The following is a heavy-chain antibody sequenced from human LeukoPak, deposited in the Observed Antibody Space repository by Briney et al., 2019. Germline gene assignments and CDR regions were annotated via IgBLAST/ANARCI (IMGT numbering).Heavy chain of an antibody. CDR1: GFTFSSYA. J-gene: IGHJ4*02. D-gene: IGHD3-3*01. CDR3: AKDRIFGVVIIQYYFDY. V-gene: IGHV3-23*01. Sequence: PGGSLRLSCAASGFTFSSYAMSWVRQAPGKGLEWVSAISGSGGSTHYADSVKGRFTISRDSSKNTLYLQMNSLGAEDTAVYYCAKDRIFGVVIIQYYFDYWGQGTLVTVSS. CDR2: ISGSGGST.